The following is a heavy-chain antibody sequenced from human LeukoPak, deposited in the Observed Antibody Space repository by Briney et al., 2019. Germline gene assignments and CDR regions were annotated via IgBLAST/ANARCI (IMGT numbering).Heavy chain of an antibody. CDR3: ANLNLIPDEDYFDY. Sequence: GGSLRLSCAASGFTFSSYAMSWVRQAPGKGLEWVANINQGGSDKSYLDSVKGRFTVSRDNAKKSLYLQMNSLRAEDTAVYYCANLNLIPDEDYFDYWGQGSLVSVSS. D-gene: IGHD2-21*01. CDR2: INQGGSDK. V-gene: IGHV3-7*01. J-gene: IGHJ4*02. CDR1: GFTFSSYA.